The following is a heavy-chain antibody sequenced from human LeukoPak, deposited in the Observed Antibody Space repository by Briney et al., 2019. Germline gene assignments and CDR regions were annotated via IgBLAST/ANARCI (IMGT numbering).Heavy chain of an antibody. D-gene: IGHD4-23*01. CDR2: IYYSGST. V-gene: IGHV4-59*08. Sequence: SETLSLTCTVSGGSISSYYWTWIRQPPGKGLEWIGYIYYSGSTNYNPSLKSRVTISVGTSKNQFSLKLSSVTAADTAVYYCARQGLGYGGNSDYWGQGTLVTVSS. CDR1: GGSISSYY. J-gene: IGHJ4*02. CDR3: ARQGLGYGGNSDY.